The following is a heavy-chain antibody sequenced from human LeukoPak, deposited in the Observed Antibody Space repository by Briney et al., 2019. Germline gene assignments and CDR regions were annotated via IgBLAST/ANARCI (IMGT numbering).Heavy chain of an antibody. CDR2: INHSGST. Sequence: PSETLSLTCAVYGGSFSGYYWSWIRQPPGKGLEWIGEINHSGSTNYNPSLKSRVTISVDTSKNQFSLKLSSVTAADTAVYYCARDQGWNNCFDPWGQGTLVTVSS. V-gene: IGHV4-34*01. CDR3: ARDQGWNNCFDP. CDR1: GGSFSGYY. D-gene: IGHD6-19*01. J-gene: IGHJ5*02.